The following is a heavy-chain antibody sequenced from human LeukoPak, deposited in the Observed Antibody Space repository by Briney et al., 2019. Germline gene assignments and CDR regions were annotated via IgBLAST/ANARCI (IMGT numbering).Heavy chain of an antibody. V-gene: IGHV4-4*02. J-gene: IGHJ4*02. CDR1: GESISSSNW. Sequence: SETLSLTCAVSGESISSSNWWSWVRQPPVKGLEWIGEIYHSGTTNYNPSLESRVTISLDTSNNQFSLDLNSVTAADTAVYYCANKVYCSTTSCYPAGYWGQGTLVTVSS. CDR3: ANKVYCSTTSCYPAGY. CDR2: IYHSGTT. D-gene: IGHD2-2*01.